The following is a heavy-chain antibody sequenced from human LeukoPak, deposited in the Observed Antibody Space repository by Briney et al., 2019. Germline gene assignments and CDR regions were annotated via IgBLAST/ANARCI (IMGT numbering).Heavy chain of an antibody. J-gene: IGHJ5*02. CDR2: ISYDGSNK. V-gene: IGHV3-30-3*01. Sequence: GRSLRLSCAASGFTFSSYAMHWVRQAPGKGLEWVAVISYDGSNKYYADSVKGRFTISRDNSKNTLYLQMNSLRAEDTAVYYCASGRYYYDSSGYLPWGQGTLVTVSS. CDR1: GFTFSSYA. CDR3: ASGRYYYDSSGYLP. D-gene: IGHD3-22*01.